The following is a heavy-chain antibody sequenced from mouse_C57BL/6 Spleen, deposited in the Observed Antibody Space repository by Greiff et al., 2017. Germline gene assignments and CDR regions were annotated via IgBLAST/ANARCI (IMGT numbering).Heavy chain of an antibody. D-gene: IGHD1-1*01. V-gene: IGHV1-18*01. Sequence: VQLKESGPELVKPGASVKIPCKASGYTFTDYNMDWVKQSHGKSLEWIGDINPNNGGTIYNQKFKGKATLTVDKSSSTAYMELRSLTSEDTAVYYCARFQEFITTVVPGAMDYWGQGTSVTVSS. CDR1: GYTFTDYN. CDR2: INPNNGGT. CDR3: ARFQEFITTVVPGAMDY. J-gene: IGHJ4*01.